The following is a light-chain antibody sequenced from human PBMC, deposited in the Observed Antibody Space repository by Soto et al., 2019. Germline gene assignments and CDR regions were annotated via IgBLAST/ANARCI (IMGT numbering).Light chain of an antibody. Sequence: QSALTQPASVSGSPGQSITISCTGSNSDVDNFNLVSWYQQYPDEAPNLIIYGNSNRPSGVPDRFSGSKSGTSASLAISGLQAEDEADYYCQSYDSSLSGSVFGGGTKVTVL. V-gene: IGLV2-14*03. CDR1: NSDVDNFNL. CDR2: GNS. J-gene: IGLJ3*02. CDR3: QSYDSSLSGSV.